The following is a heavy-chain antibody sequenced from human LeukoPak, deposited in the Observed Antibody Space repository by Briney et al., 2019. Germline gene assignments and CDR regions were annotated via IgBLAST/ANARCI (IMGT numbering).Heavy chain of an antibody. CDR3: ARVTAPAGVPAAMPGY. CDR1: GSTFSDYY. D-gene: IGHD2-2*01. J-gene: IGHJ4*02. CDR2: ISSSSSYT. V-gene: IGHV3-11*06. Sequence: PGGSLRLSCAASGSTFSDYYMSWIRQAPGKGLEWVSYISSSSSYTNYADSVKGRFTISRDNAKNSLYLQMNSLRAEDTAVYYCARVTAPAGVPAAMPGYWGQGTLVTVSS.